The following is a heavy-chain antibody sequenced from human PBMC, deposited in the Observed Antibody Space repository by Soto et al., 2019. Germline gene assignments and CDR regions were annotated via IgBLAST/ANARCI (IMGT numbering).Heavy chain of an antibody. CDR3: AKDGGIAAAGPDY. Sequence: GGSLRLSCAASGFAFSDYYMSWIRQAPGKGLEWVAVISYDGSNKYYADSVKGRFTISRDNSKNTLYLQMNSLRAEDTAVYYCAKDGGIAAAGPDYWGQGT. J-gene: IGHJ4*02. CDR1: GFAFSDYY. CDR2: ISYDGSNK. D-gene: IGHD6-13*01. V-gene: IGHV3-30*18.